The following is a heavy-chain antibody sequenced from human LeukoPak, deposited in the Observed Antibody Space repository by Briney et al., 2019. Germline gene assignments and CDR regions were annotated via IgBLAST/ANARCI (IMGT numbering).Heavy chain of an antibody. J-gene: IGHJ6*02. D-gene: IGHD3-10*01. CDR1: GFTFSSYE. CDR2: ISSSGSTI. V-gene: IGHV3-48*03. Sequence: GGSLRLSCAASGFTFSSYEMNWVRQAPGKGLEWVSYISSSGSTIYYADSVKGRFTISRDNAKNSLYLQMNSLRAEDTAVYYCARADYYGSDGYYYGMDVWGQGTTVTVSS. CDR3: ARADYYGSDGYYYGMDV.